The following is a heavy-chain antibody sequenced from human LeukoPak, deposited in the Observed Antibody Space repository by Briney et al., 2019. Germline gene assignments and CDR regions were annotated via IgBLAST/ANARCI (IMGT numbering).Heavy chain of an antibody. D-gene: IGHD6-6*01. CDR2: ISYDGSNE. V-gene: IGHV3-30-3*01. CDR3: ARDDAQLGDY. Sequence: GGSLRLSCAASGFTFSSYAMHWVRQAPGKGLEWVTVISYDGSNEYYADSVKGRFTISRDNSKNTLYLQMNSLRVEDTAVYYCARDDAQLGDYWGQGTLVTVSS. J-gene: IGHJ4*02. CDR1: GFTFSSYA.